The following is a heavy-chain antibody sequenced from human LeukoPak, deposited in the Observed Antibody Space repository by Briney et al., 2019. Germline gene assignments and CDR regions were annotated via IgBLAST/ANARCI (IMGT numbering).Heavy chain of an antibody. D-gene: IGHD3-10*01. Sequence: GGSLRLSCAASGFTFSSYWMSWVRQAPGKGLEWVANIKQDGGEKYYVDSVKGRFTISRDNAKNSLYLQMNSLRAEDTAVYYCARSARYYGSGSPYPDYFDYWGQGTLVTVSS. CDR1: GFTFSSYW. V-gene: IGHV3-7*01. CDR3: ARSARYYGSGSPYPDYFDY. CDR2: IKQDGGEK. J-gene: IGHJ4*02.